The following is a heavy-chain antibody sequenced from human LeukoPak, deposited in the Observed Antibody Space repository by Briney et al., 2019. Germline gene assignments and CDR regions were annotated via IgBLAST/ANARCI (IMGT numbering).Heavy chain of an antibody. CDR1: GFTFSSYA. CDR3: AKLGFSSVVVAATGEGFDI. Sequence: AGGSLRLSCAASGFTFSSYAMSWVRQAPGKGLEWVSAISGSGGSTYYADSVKGRFTISRDNSKNTLYLQMNSLRAEDTAVYYCAKLGFSSVVVAATGEGFDIWGQGTMVTVSS. V-gene: IGHV3-23*01. J-gene: IGHJ3*02. D-gene: IGHD2-15*01. CDR2: ISGSGGST.